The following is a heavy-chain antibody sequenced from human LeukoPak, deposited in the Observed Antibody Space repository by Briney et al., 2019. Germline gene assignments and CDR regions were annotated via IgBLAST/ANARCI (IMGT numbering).Heavy chain of an antibody. CDR3: AKASGQAGYCSSTSCHYTFDY. Sequence: LPGGSLRLSCAASGFTFSSYAMSWVRQAPGKGLEWVSAISGSGGSTYYADSVKGRFTVSRDNSKNTLYLQMNSLRAEDTTVYYCAKASGQAGYCSSTSCHYTFDYWGQGTLVTVSS. V-gene: IGHV3-23*01. J-gene: IGHJ4*02. CDR2: ISGSGGST. D-gene: IGHD2-2*01. CDR1: GFTFSSYA.